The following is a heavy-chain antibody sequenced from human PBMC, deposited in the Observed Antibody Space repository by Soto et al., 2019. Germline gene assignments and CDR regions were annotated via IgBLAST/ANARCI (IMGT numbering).Heavy chain of an antibody. CDR3: ARNWNWDCDY. D-gene: IGHD1-7*01. V-gene: IGHV3-33*01. J-gene: IGHJ4*02. CDR1: GFTFSNYG. Sequence: QVQLVESGGGVVQPGRSLRLSCAASGFTFSNYGMHWVRQAPGKGLEWVAIIWYDGSNKYYADSVKGRFTISRDNSKNTLFLQMNSLRADDTAVYYCARNWNWDCDYWGQGTLVTVSS. CDR2: IWYDGSNK.